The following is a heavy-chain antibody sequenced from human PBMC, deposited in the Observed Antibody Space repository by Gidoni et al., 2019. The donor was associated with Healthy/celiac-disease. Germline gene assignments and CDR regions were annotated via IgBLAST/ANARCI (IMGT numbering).Heavy chain of an antibody. CDR3: ASHFGVATIIDYFDY. CDR1: GGPFSSCA. J-gene: IGHJ4*02. Sequence: QVQLVQSGAEVKKPGSSVKVSCKASGGPFSSCAISWVRQAPGQGLEWMGGIIPICGTANYAQKFQGRVTITADKSTSTAYMELSSLRSEDTAVYYCASHFGVATIIDYFDYWGQGTLVTVSS. V-gene: IGHV1-69*06. D-gene: IGHD5-12*01. CDR2: IIPICGTA.